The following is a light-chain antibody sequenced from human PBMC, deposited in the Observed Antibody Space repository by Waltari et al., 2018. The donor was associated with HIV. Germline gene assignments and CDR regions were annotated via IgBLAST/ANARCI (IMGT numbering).Light chain of an antibody. CDR1: QSIGSDY. CDR2: GAS. J-gene: IGKJ1*01. Sequence: EIVLTQSPGTLSLSPGERATLSCRASQSIGSDYLAWYQQKPGQAPRLLIHGASSRATGIPDRFSGSGSGTDFTLTISRLEPEDFAVYYCQQYGSSPKTFGQGTKVEIK. CDR3: QQYGSSPKT. V-gene: IGKV3-20*01.